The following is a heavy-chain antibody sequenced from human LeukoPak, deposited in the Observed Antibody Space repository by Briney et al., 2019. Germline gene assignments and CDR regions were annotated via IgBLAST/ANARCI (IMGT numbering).Heavy chain of an antibody. CDR2: IIPIFGIA. J-gene: IGHJ6*02. CDR1: GGTFSSYA. CDR3: AREWGLGASPTLFYGVDV. D-gene: IGHD1-26*01. V-gene: IGHV1-69*04. Sequence: SVKVSCKASGGTFSSYAISWVRQAPGQGLEWMGRIIPIFGIANYAQKFQGRVTITADKSTSTAYMELSSLRSEDTAVYYCAREWGLGASPTLFYGVDVWGQGTTVTVSS.